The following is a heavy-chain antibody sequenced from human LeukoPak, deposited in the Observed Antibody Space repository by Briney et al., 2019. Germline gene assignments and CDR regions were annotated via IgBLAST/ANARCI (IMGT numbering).Heavy chain of an antibody. CDR1: GFTFSSFA. J-gene: IGHJ4*02. Sequence: GGSLRLSCAASGFTFSSFAMSWVRQAPGKGLGWVSAVTGSDGSTYYAGSVKGRFTISRDNSKNTLYLQLSSLKTEDTAVYYCTTLNAVPASDYWGQGTLVTVSS. CDR2: VTGSDGST. D-gene: IGHD1-1*01. CDR3: TTLNAVPASDY. V-gene: IGHV3-23*01.